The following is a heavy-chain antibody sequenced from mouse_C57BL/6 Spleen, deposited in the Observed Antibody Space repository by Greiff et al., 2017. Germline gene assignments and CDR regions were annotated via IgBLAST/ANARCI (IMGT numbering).Heavy chain of an antibody. CDR3: ARRDPNWDVAWFAY. V-gene: IGHV1-78*01. D-gene: IGHD4-1*02. CDR2: YYPRDGSN. J-gene: IGHJ3*01. Sequence: QVQLKQSDAELVKPGASVTISCTVSGYTFTDHTIHWMKQRPAQGLEWSGYYYPRDGSNKYNGKFKGKATLTADKSSSTAYMQLNSLTSEDSAVYFCARRDPNWDVAWFAYWGQGTLVTVSA. CDR1: GYTFTDHT.